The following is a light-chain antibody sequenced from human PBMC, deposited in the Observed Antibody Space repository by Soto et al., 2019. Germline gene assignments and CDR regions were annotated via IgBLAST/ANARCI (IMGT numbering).Light chain of an antibody. J-gene: IGKJ1*01. CDR2: DAS. CDR1: QSISSW. CDR3: QQYNLGDT. Sequence: DIPMTQSPSTLSASVGDRVTITCRASQSISSWLAWYQQKPGKAPKLLIYDASSLESGVPSRFSGSGSGTEFTLTISSLQPDDFATDYCQQYNLGDTSGQGTKVAIK. V-gene: IGKV1-5*01.